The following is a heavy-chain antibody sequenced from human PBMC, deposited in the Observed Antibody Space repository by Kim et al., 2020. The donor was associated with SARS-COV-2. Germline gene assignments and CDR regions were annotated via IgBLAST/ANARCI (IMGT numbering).Heavy chain of an antibody. Sequence: ASVKVSCKASGYTFTSYAMHWVRQAPGQRLEWMGWINAGNGNTKYSQKFQGRVTITRHISASTAYMELSSLRSEDTAVYYCARTYDHDAFDIWGQGTMVTVSS. CDR3: ARTYDHDAFDI. V-gene: IGHV1-3*01. D-gene: IGHD3-22*01. J-gene: IGHJ3*02. CDR1: GYTFTSYA. CDR2: INAGNGNT.